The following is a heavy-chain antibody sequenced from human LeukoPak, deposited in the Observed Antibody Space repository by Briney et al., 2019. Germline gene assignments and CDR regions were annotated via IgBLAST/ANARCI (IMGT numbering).Heavy chain of an antibody. V-gene: IGHV3-49*04. D-gene: IGHD1-26*01. CDR2: IRSKAYGGTT. J-gene: IGHJ4*02. Sequence: SGGSLRLSCTASGFTFGDYAMSWVRQAPGKGLEWVGFIRSKAYGGTTEYAASVKGRFTISRDDSKSIAYLQMNSLKTEDTAVYYCTRGEEYFDYWGQGTLVTVSS. CDR3: TRGEEYFDY. CDR1: GFTFGDYA.